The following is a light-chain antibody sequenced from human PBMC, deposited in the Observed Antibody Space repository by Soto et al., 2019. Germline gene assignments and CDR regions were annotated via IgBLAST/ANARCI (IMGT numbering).Light chain of an antibody. CDR3: QKYNSAPWT. V-gene: IGKV1-27*01. J-gene: IGKJ1*01. CDR1: QDISNR. CDR2: EAS. Sequence: DIQMTQSPSSLSASVGDRITITCQASQDISNRLNWYHQKRGKVPKLLIYEASTLQSGAPSRFSGSGSGTDFTLTISSLQPEDVATYYCQKYNSAPWTFGQGTKVDIK.